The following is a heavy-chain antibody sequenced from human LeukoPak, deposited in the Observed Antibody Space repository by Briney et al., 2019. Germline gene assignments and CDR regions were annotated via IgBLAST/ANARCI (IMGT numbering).Heavy chain of an antibody. Sequence: GSLRLSCAASGFTFSRYWMRWVRQAPGKELEGVANIKNDGSEEYYVDSVKGRFTISRDNARNSLFLQMNSLTVEDTAVYYCARAIRGSAVDTGDRWGQGTLVTVPS. CDR3: ARAIRGSAVDTGDR. J-gene: IGHJ4*02. CDR1: GFTFSRYW. CDR2: IKNDGSEE. V-gene: IGHV3-7*01. D-gene: IGHD3-10*01.